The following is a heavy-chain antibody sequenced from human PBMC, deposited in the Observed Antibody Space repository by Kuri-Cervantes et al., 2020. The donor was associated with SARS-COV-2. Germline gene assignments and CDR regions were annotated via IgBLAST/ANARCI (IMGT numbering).Heavy chain of an antibody. J-gene: IGHJ6*02. CDR3: ARDSPDSSSWYYYYYGMDV. CDR1: GFTFSSYA. D-gene: IGHD6-13*01. V-gene: IGHV3-23*01. Sequence: GGSLRLSCAASGFTFSSYAMSWVRQAPGKGLEWVSAISGSGGSTYYADSVKGRFTISRDNARNSLYLQMNSLRAEDTAVYYCARDSPDSSSWYYYYYGMDVWGQGTTVTVSS. CDR2: ISGSGGST.